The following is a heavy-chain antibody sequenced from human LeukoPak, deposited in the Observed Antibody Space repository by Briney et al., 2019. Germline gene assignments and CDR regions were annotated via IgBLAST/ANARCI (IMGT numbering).Heavy chain of an antibody. V-gene: IGHV3-23*01. CDR2: IDRSGGTT. CDR1: GFTFSNYA. D-gene: IGHD3-3*01. Sequence: GGSLRLSCAGSGFTFSNYAMTWVRQAAGKRLEWVATIDRSGGTTYYADSVRGRFTICRDNSENTLNFQMNSLRAEDTALYYCAKVPRGFGIIIIGLYYYYMDVWGKGTTVTVSS. CDR3: AKVPRGFGIIIIGLYYYYMDV. J-gene: IGHJ6*03.